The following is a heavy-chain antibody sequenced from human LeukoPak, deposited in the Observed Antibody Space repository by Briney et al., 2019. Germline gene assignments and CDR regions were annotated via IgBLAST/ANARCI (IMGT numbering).Heavy chain of an antibody. J-gene: IGHJ6*02. CDR1: GGSFSGYY. V-gene: IGHV4-34*01. CDR2: INHSGST. CDR3: ARGRVVGATGYYYYYGMDV. Sequence: SETLSLTCAVYGGSFSGYYWSWIRQPPGKGLESIGEINHSGSTNYNPSLKSRVTISVDTSKNQFSLKLSSVTAADTAVYYCARGRVVGATGYYYYYGMDVWGQGTTVTVSS. D-gene: IGHD1-26*01.